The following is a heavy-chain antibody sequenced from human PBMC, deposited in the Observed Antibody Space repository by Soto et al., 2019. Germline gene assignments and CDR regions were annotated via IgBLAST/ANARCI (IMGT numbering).Heavy chain of an antibody. CDR3: ARVGVSSSDAFDI. V-gene: IGHV4-31*03. Sequence: SETLSLTCSVSGGSISSGGYYWSWIRQLPGKDLEWIGYIYHSGNTYYNSSLKSRLTISVDTSKNQFSLKLTSVTAADTAVYYCARVGVSSSDAFDIWGQGTMVTVSS. CDR2: IYHSGNT. J-gene: IGHJ3*02. D-gene: IGHD6-6*01. CDR1: GGSISSGGYY.